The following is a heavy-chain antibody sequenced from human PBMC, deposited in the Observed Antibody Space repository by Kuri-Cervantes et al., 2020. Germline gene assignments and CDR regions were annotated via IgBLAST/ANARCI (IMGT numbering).Heavy chain of an antibody. J-gene: IGHJ4*02. V-gene: IGHV4-39*01. CDR2: IYYSGST. CDR3: ARAIGLLAYCGGDCLGPSDY. D-gene: IGHD2-21*02. CDR1: GGSISSSSYY. Sequence: SETLSLTCTVSGGSISSSSYYWGWIRQPPGKGLEWIGSIYYSGSTYYNPSLKSRVTISVDTSKNQFSLKLSSVTAADTAVYYCARAIGLLAYCGGDCLGPSDYWGQGTLVTVSS.